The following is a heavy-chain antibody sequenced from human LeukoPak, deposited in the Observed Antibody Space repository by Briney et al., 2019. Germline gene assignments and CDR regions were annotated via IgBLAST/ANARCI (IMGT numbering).Heavy chain of an antibody. V-gene: IGHV1-18*01. J-gene: IGHJ5*02. CDR3: ARVALYDFWSGYLMVDWFDP. CDR2: ISAYNGNT. Sequence: VASVKVSCKASGYTFTSYGISWVRQAPGQGLEWMGWISAYNGNTNYAQKLQGRVTMTTDTSTSTAYMELRSLRSDDTAVYYCARVALYDFWSGYLMVDWFDPWGQGTLVTVSS. CDR1: GYTFTSYG. D-gene: IGHD3-3*01.